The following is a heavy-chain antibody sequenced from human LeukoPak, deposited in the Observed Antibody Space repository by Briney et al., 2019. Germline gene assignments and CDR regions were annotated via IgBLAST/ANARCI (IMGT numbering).Heavy chain of an antibody. J-gene: IGHJ4*02. CDR1: GGTFSSYA. D-gene: IGHD1-1*01. CDR2: IIPIFGTA. V-gene: IGHV1-69*05. Sequence: SVKVSCKASGGTFSSYAISWVRQAPGQGLEWMGRIIPIFGTANYAQKFQGRVTITTDESTSTAYMELSSLRSEDTAVYYCARSMYNWNDGYFDYWGQGTLVTVSS. CDR3: ARSMYNWNDGYFDY.